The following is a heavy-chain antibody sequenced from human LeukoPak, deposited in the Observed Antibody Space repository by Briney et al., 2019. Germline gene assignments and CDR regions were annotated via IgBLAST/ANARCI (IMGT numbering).Heavy chain of an antibody. CDR1: GFTFSSYA. J-gene: IGHJ4*02. Sequence: AGGSLRLSCAASGFTFSSYAMSWVRQAPGKGLEWVANIKQDGSEKYYVDSVKGRFTISRDNAKNSLYLQMNSLRAEDTAVYYCARDYGSRRASYYFDYWGQGTLVTVSS. D-gene: IGHD4-17*01. CDR3: ARDYGSRRASYYFDY. V-gene: IGHV3-7*01. CDR2: IKQDGSEK.